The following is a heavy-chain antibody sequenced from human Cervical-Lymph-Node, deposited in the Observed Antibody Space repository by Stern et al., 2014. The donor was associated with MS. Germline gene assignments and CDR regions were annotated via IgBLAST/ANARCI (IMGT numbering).Heavy chain of an antibody. J-gene: IGHJ3*02. CDR1: GYRFTTYW. V-gene: IGHV5-51*01. D-gene: IGHD1-26*01. Sequence: EVQLVESGGEVKKSGESLKISCKGSGYRFTTYWIVWVRQMPGKGLEWIGIIYPADSDTRYSPSFRGQVTISADKSISTAYLQWSSLKASDTAMYYCATFSGSHSDAFDIWGQGTLVTVSS. CDR3: ATFSGSHSDAFDI. CDR2: IYPADSDT.